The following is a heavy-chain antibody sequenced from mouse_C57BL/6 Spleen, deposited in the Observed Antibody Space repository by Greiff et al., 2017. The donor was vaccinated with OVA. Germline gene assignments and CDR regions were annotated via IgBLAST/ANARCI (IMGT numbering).Heavy chain of an antibody. V-gene: IGHV3-6*01. CDR1: GYSITSGYY. J-gene: IGHJ1*03. CDR3: AREAYGSSSHWYFDV. Sequence: VQLKESGPGLVKPSQSLSLTCSVTGYSITSGYYWNWIRQFPGNKLEWMGYISYDGSNNYNPSLKNRISITRDTSKNQFFLKLNSVTTEDTATYYCAREAYGSSSHWYFDVWGTGTTVTVSS. D-gene: IGHD1-1*01. CDR2: ISYDGSN.